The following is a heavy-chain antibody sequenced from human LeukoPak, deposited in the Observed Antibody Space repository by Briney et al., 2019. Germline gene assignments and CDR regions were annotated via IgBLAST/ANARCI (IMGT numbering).Heavy chain of an antibody. CDR2: ISYDGSNK. Sequence: GRSLRLSCAASGFTFSSYGMHWVRQAPGKGLEWVAIISYDGSNKYYADSVQGRFTISRDSSKNTLYLQMNSLRAEDTAVYYCAKDLGGGSGCYDLWGRGTLVTVSS. V-gene: IGHV3-30*18. D-gene: IGHD6-19*01. J-gene: IGHJ2*01. CDR3: AKDLGGGSGCYDL. CDR1: GFTFSSYG.